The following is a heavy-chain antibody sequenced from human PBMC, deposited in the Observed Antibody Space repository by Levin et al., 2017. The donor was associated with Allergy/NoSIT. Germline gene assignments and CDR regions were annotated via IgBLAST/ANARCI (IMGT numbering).Heavy chain of an antibody. J-gene: IGHJ5*02. CDR2: IYYSGST. CDR3: ARVPFGVAGTPYNWFDP. V-gene: IGHV4-59*01. D-gene: IGHD6-19*01. CDR1: GGSISSYY. Sequence: PSETLSLTCTVSGGSISSYYWSWIRQPPGKGLEWIGYIYYSGSTNYNPSLKSRVTISVDTSKNQFSLKLSSVTAADTAVYYCARVPFGVAGTPYNWFDPWGQGTLVTVSS.